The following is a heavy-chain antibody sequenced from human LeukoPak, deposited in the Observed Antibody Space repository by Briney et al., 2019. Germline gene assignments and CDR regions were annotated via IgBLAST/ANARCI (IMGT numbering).Heavy chain of an antibody. CDR2: LSYDGSNK. J-gene: IGHJ4*02. D-gene: IGHD3-16*01. Sequence: GGCLRLSCAASGFTFSSYGMHWVRQTPGKGLEWVAVLSYDGSNKYYADSVKGRFTISRDNSKNTLYLQMNSLRAEDTAVYYCAKGSGFGDYWGQGTLVTVSS. CDR3: AKGSGFGDY. CDR1: GFTFSSYG. V-gene: IGHV3-30*18.